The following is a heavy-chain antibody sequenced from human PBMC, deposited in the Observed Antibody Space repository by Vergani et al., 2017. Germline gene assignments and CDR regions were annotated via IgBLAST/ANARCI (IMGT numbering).Heavy chain of an antibody. J-gene: IGHJ6*02. V-gene: IGHV1-69*13. CDR1: GGTFSSYA. D-gene: IGHD5-12*01. CDR2: IIPIFGTA. CDR3: ARDRAIVATMALLLYYGMDV. Sequence: QVQLVQSGAEVKKPGSSVKVSCKASGGTFSSYAISWVRQAPGQGLEWMGRIIPIFGTANYAQKFQGRVTITADESTSTAYMELSSLRSEDTAVYYCARDRAIVATMALLLYYGMDVWGQGTTVTVSS.